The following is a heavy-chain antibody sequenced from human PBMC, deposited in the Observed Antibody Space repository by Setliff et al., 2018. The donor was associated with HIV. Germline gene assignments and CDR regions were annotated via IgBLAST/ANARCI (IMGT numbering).Heavy chain of an antibody. V-gene: IGHV4-34*01. CDR1: RGPFSGYF. CDR3: VRGGGEHYSLFSGYCTPWGDF. D-gene: IGHD3-3*01. Sequence: SETLSLTCGVFRGPFSGYFWSWIRQSPGRGLEWIGEINFSGTTNYNPSLKSRVTISIDTSKEWFSLNLTSVTAADTATYYCVRGGGEHYSLFSGYCTPWGDFWGQGTLVTVSS. CDR2: INFSGTT. J-gene: IGHJ4*02.